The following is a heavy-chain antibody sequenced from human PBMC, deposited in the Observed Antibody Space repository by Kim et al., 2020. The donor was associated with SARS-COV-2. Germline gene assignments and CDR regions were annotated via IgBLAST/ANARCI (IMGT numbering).Heavy chain of an antibody. CDR2: ISGSGGST. V-gene: IGHV3-23*01. J-gene: IGHJ4*02. CDR3: AKGHSSGWTYFDY. D-gene: IGHD6-19*01. CDR1: GFTFTNYA. Sequence: GGSLRLSCAASGFTFTNYAMSWVRQAPGKGLEWVAAISGSGGSTFYADSVKGRFTISRDNSKNTLYLQMNSLRAEDTAVYYCAKGHSSGWTYFDYWGQGTLVTVSS.